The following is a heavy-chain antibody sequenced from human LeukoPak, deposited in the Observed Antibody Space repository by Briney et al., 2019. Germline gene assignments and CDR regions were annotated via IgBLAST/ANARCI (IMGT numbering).Heavy chain of an antibody. V-gene: IGHV1-69*04. CDR3: ARGGAGMGYYYYYGMDV. Sequence: SVKVSCKASGGTFSSYAISWVRQVPGQGLEWMGRIIPILGIANYAQKFQGRVTITADKSTSTAYMELSSLRSGDTAVYYCARGGAGMGYYYYYGMDVWGQGTTVTVSS. J-gene: IGHJ6*02. CDR2: IIPILGIA. CDR1: GGTFSSYA. D-gene: IGHD6-13*01.